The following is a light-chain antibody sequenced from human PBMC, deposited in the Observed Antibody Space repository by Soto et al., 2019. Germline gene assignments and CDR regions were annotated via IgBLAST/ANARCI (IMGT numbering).Light chain of an antibody. V-gene: IGKV1-5*01. Sequence: DIQMTQSPSTLSASVGDRVTITCRASQSISSWLAWYQQKPGKAPKLLIYDASTLESGVPSRFSGSGSGTEFTPTISSLQPDDFANYYCQQYNSYSRTFGQGTKVEIK. CDR2: DAS. CDR1: QSISSW. J-gene: IGKJ1*01. CDR3: QQYNSYSRT.